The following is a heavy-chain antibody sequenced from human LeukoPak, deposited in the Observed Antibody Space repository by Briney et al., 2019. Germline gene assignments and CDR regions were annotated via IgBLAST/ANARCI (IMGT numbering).Heavy chain of an antibody. CDR3: ARSNQADDY. Sequence: GGSLRLSCTASGFTFSNYWMHWVRQVPGKGLVWASRINTGGSSTTYAGSVKGRFTVSRDNAKNTLYLQMNSLRVEDTAVYYCARSNQADDYWGQGTLVTVSS. J-gene: IGHJ4*02. CDR2: INTGGSST. CDR1: GFTFSNYW. V-gene: IGHV3-74*01. D-gene: IGHD4-11*01.